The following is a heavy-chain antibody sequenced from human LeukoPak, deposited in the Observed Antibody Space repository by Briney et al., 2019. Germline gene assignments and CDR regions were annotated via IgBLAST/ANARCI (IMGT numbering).Heavy chain of an antibody. Sequence: ASVKVSCKASGYTFTTHEINWVRQATGHGLEWLGWMSPNSGDTGYAQKFQGRVTMTSDSSISTAYMELSSLRSEDTAIYYCVRTPPNWGFDYWGQGTLVTVSS. CDR2: MSPNSGDT. J-gene: IGHJ4*02. V-gene: IGHV1-8*01. CDR3: VRTPPNWGFDY. D-gene: IGHD7-27*01. CDR1: GYTFTTHE.